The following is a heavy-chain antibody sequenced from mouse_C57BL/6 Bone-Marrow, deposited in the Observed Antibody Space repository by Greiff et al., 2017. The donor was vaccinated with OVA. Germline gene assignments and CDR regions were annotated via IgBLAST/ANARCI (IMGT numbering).Heavy chain of an antibody. Sequence: QVQLQQSGAELVRPGASVKLSCKASGYTFTDYYINWVKQRPGQGLEWIARIYPGSGNTYYNEKFKGKATLTAEKSSSTAYMQLSSLTSEDSAVYFCARVYDGGGDYWGKGTTLTVSS. V-gene: IGHV1-76*01. CDR1: GYTFTDYY. CDR3: ARVYDGGGDY. CDR2: IYPGSGNT. J-gene: IGHJ2*01. D-gene: IGHD2-3*01.